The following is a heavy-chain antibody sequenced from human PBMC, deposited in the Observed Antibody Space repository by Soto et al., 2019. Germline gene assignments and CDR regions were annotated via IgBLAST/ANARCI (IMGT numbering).Heavy chain of an antibody. Sequence: PSETLSLTCAVYGGSFSGYYWIWIRQPPGKGLEWIGEINHSGSTNYNPSLKSRVTISVDTSKNQFSLKLSSVTAADTAVYYCARVPSGVLWFGVKSGDAFDIWGQGTMVTVSS. CDR3: ARVPSGVLWFGVKSGDAFDI. D-gene: IGHD3-10*01. V-gene: IGHV4-34*01. CDR1: GGSFSGYY. J-gene: IGHJ3*02. CDR2: INHSGST.